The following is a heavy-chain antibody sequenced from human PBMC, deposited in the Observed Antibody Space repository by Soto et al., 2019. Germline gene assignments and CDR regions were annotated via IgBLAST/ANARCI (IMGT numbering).Heavy chain of an antibody. V-gene: IGHV1-8*01. J-gene: IGHJ6*03. CDR1: GYTFTSYD. Sequence: GASVKVSCKASGYTFTSYDINWVRQATGQGLEWMGWMNPNSGNTGYAQKFQGRVTMTRNTSISTAYMELSSLRSEDTAVYYCARDSYDTIFGVVYYYYMDVWGKGTTVTVSS. CDR2: MNPNSGNT. D-gene: IGHD3-3*01. CDR3: ARDSYDTIFGVVYYYYMDV.